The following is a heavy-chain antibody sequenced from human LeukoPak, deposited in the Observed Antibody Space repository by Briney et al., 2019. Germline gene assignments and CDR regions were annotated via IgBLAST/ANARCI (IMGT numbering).Heavy chain of an antibody. CDR3: ARYSSWYWDWFDP. Sequence: PSETLSLTCAVYGGSFSGYYWSWIRQPPGKGLEWIGEINHSGSTNYNPSLKSRVTISVDTSKNQFSLKLSSVTAADTAVYYCARYSSWYWDWFDPWGQGTLVTVSS. D-gene: IGHD6-13*01. V-gene: IGHV4-34*01. CDR2: INHSGST. CDR1: GGSFSGYY. J-gene: IGHJ5*02.